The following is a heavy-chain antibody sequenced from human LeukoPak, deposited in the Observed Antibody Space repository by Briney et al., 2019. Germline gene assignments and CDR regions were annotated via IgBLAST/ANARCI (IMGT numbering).Heavy chain of an antibody. J-gene: IGHJ4*02. D-gene: IGHD5/OR15-5a*01. V-gene: IGHV3-33*01. CDR1: GFTFSSYG. CDR3: ARSVYPYGYYFDY. CDR2: IWYDGSNE. Sequence: GGSLRLSCAASGFTFSSYGMHWVRQAPGRGPEWVALIWYDGSNEYYADTVEGRFTISRDNSKNTVYLQMNNLRAEDTAVYYCARSVYPYGYYFDYWGQETLVTVSS.